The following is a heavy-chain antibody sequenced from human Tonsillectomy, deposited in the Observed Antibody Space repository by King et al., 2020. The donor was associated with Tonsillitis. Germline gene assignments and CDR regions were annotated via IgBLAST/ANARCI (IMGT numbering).Heavy chain of an antibody. D-gene: IGHD1-26*01. CDR1: GGSISSYY. Sequence: VQLQESGPGLVKPSETLSLTCTVSGGSISSYYWSWIRQPPGKGLEWIGYIYYTGSTNYNPSLKSRVTISVDTSKNQFSLKLSSVTAADTAVYYCARRRSRNSGNWFDPWGQGTLVTVSS. V-gene: IGHV4-59*01. CDR3: ARRRSRNSGNWFDP. CDR2: IYYTGST. J-gene: IGHJ5*02.